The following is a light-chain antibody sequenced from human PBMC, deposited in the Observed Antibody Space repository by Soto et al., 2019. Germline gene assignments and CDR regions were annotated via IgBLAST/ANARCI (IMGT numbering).Light chain of an antibody. V-gene: IGLV2-18*02. CDR1: STDFVSYNR. CDR3: SSYTTTATAL. CDR2: EVS. J-gene: IGLJ2*01. Sequence: QSALTQPPSVSGSPGQSVTISCTGTSTDFVSYNRVSWYQQPPGTAPKLMIYEVSKRPSGVPNRFSGSKSGNTASLTISGLQAADEADYYCSSYTTTATALFGGGTKLTVL.